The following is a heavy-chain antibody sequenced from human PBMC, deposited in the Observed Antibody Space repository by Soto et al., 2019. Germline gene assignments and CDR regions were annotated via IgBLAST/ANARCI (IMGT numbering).Heavy chain of an antibody. CDR2: ISGSGGST. V-gene: IGHV3-23*01. CDR1: GFTFSSYA. D-gene: IGHD3-16*02. Sequence: GGSLRLSCAASGFTFSSYAMSWVRQAPGKGLEWVSAISGSGGSTYYADSVKGRFTISRDNSKNTLYLQMNSLRAEDTAVYCCAKDLGGEGSFSGWFDPWGQGTLVTVSS. J-gene: IGHJ5*02. CDR3: AKDLGGEGSFSGWFDP.